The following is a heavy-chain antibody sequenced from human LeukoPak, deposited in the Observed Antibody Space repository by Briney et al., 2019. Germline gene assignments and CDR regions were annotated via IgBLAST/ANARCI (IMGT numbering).Heavy chain of an antibody. CDR3: ARHALFGDASGWYLPYYFDY. Sequence: SESLSLTCTVSGGSISSSSYYWGWIRQPPGKGLEWIGSIYYSGSTYYNPSLKSRVTISVDTSKNQFSLKLSSVTAADTAVYYCARHALFGDASGWYLPYYFDYWGQGTLVTVSS. CDR1: GGSISSSSYY. V-gene: IGHV4-39*01. CDR2: IYYSGST. J-gene: IGHJ4*02. D-gene: IGHD6-19*01.